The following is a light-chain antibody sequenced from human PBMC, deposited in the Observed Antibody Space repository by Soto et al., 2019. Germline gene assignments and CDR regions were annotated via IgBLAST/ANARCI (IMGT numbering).Light chain of an antibody. Sequence: QPVLTQSPSASASLGASVKLTCTLSSGHSNYAVAWHQQQPEKGPRYLMKLNSDGSHTKGDGMSDRFSGSSSGAERYLTISSLQSEDEADYYCQTCGTGRVVFGGGTKLTVL. CDR2: LNSDGSH. V-gene: IGLV4-69*01. J-gene: IGLJ2*01. CDR1: SGHSNYA. CDR3: QTCGTGRVV.